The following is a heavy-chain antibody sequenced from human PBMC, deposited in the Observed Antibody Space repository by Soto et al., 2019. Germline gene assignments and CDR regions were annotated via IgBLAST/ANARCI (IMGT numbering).Heavy chain of an antibody. J-gene: IGHJ4*02. D-gene: IGHD3-3*01. CDR1: GYTFSDYY. CDR3: ASHYDMWSGYLSPVDY. Sequence: QVQLVESGGDLVKPGGSLRLSCAASGYTFSDYYMSWIRQAPGKGLEWISYIDTSGTKIYYADSVKGRFTITRDNAKNSLELEMNSLGDEDPAVYYCASHYDMWSGYLSPVDYWGQGTLVTVSS. V-gene: IGHV3-11*01. CDR2: IDTSGTKI.